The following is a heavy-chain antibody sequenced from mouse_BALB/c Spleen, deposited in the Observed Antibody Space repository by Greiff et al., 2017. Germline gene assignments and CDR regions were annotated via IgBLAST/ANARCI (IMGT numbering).Heavy chain of an antibody. CDR1: GYSFTGYN. V-gene: IGHV1S135*01. CDR3: ARSGYYGNYFAY. J-gene: IGHJ3*01. D-gene: IGHD2-1*01. CDR2: IDPYNGGT. Sequence: EVQGVESGPELGKPGASVKISCKASGYSFTGYNMYWVKQSHRKSLEWIGYIDPYNGGTSYNQKSKGKATLTVDKSSSTAYMHLNSLTSEDSAIYYCARSGYYGNYFAYWGQGTLVTVSA.